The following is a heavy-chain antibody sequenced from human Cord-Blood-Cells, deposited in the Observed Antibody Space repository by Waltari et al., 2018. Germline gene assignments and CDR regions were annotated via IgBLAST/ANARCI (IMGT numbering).Heavy chain of an antibody. CDR2: ISYDGSNK. J-gene: IGHJ3*02. CDR3: AKDSSGSYAFDI. Sequence: QVQLVESGGGVVQPGRSLRLSCAASGFTFSSYVMHWVRQAPGKGLEWVAVISYDGSNKYYADSVKGRFTISRDNSKNTLYLQMNSLRAEDTAVYYCAKDSSGSYAFDIWGQGTMVTVSS. D-gene: IGHD3-10*01. CDR1: GFTFSSYV. V-gene: IGHV3-30*18.